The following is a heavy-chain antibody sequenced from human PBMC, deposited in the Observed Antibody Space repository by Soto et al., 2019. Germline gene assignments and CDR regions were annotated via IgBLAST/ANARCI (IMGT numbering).Heavy chain of an antibody. CDR2: ISYDGSNK. J-gene: IGHJ6*02. V-gene: IGHV3-30-3*01. CDR3: ARVGPGDFWSGYPYYYYGMDV. CDR1: GFTLGSYA. Sequence: GGSLRLPCAPSGFTLGSYAMHWVRQAPGKGLERVAVISYDGSNKYYADSVKGRFTISRDNSKNTLYLQMNSLRAEDTAVYYCARVGPGDFWSGYPYYYYGMDVWGQGTTVTVSS. D-gene: IGHD3-3*01.